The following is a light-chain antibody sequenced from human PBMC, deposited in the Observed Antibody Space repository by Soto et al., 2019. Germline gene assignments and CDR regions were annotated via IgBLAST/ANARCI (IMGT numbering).Light chain of an antibody. CDR2: SNN. J-gene: IGLJ3*02. V-gene: IGLV1-47*02. Sequence: QLGLTQPPSASGTPGQRVTISCSGSSSNIGSNYVYWYQQLPGTAPKLLIYSNNQRPSGVPDRFSGSKSGTSASLAISGLRSEDEADYYCAAWDDSLSGWVFGGGTKVTVL. CDR1: SSNIGSNY. CDR3: AAWDDSLSGWV.